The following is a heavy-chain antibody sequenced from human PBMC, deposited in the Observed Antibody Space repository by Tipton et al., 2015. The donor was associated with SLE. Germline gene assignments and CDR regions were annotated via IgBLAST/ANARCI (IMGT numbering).Heavy chain of an antibody. Sequence: TLSLTCTVSGGSIGNNQWSWIRKSAGRGLEWLGRVYNSGTSRYNPSLKSRVVVAMDASKNQVSLKLRSVTAADTAVYYCARDLGSLWSRYGLDIWGQGTTVTVSS. CDR3: ARDLGSLWSRYGLDI. CDR1: GGSIGNNQ. J-gene: IGHJ6*02. CDR2: VYNSGTS. D-gene: IGHD2-21*01. V-gene: IGHV4-4*07.